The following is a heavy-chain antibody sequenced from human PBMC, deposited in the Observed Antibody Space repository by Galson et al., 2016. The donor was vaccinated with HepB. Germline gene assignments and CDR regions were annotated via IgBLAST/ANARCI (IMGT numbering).Heavy chain of an antibody. D-gene: IGHD2-2*01. V-gene: IGHV4-4*02. J-gene: IGHJ5*02. Sequence: EPLSLTCTVSGDSVISSNWWNWVRQPPGKGLEWIGEIFHSGGPNYNPSLKSRVTISLDKSNNHISLRLSSVTAADTAVYYCTRAGRYCSSSSCYLDPWGQGTLVTVSS. CDR3: TRAGRYCSSSSCYLDP. CDR1: GDSVISSNW. CDR2: IFHSGGP.